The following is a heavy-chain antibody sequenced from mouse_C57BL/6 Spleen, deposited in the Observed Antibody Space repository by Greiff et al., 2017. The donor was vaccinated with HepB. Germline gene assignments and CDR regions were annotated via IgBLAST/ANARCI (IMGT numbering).Heavy chain of an antibody. CDR3: ARRRYYYGSSGYAMDY. Sequence: VQLQQSGAELVRPGASVKLSCKASGYTFTDYYINWVKQRPGQGLEWIARIYPGSGNTYYNEKFKGKATLTAEKSSSTAYMQLSSLTSEDSAVYFCARRRYYYGSSGYAMDYWGQGTSVTVSS. D-gene: IGHD1-1*01. V-gene: IGHV1-76*01. J-gene: IGHJ4*01. CDR1: GYTFTDYY. CDR2: IYPGSGNT.